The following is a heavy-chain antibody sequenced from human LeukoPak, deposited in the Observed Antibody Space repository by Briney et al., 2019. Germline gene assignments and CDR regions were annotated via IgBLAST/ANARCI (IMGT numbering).Heavy chain of an antibody. CDR3: ARVDGSIDH. CDR1: GYTFTTYD. V-gene: IGHV1-8*03. J-gene: IGHJ4*01. Sequence: ASVTVSYMASGYTFTTYDINWVRQATGQGLEWMGWMNPNSGYTGYAQKVQGRVTITRDTSIRTAYMELSSLRSEDTAVYYCARVDGSIDHWGHGSLVTVSS. D-gene: IGHD3-10*01. CDR2: MNPNSGYT.